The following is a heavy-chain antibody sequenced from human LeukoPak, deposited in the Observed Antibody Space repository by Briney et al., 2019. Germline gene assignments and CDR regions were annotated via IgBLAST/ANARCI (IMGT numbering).Heavy chain of an antibody. CDR2: IYYSGST. J-gene: IGHJ2*01. D-gene: IGHD6-6*01. Sequence: SETLSLTCTVSGGSISSSSYYWGWIRQPPGKGLEWIGSIYYSGSTYYNLSLKSRVTISVDTSKNQFSLKLSSVTAADTAVYYCARIPSSSSSRWYFDLWGRGTLVTVSS. CDR1: GGSISSSSYY. CDR3: ARIPSSSSSRWYFDL. V-gene: IGHV4-39*07.